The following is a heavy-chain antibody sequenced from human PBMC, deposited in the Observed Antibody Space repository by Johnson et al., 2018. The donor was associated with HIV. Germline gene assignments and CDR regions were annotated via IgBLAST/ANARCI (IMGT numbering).Heavy chain of an antibody. CDR3: ARVTMIVVVMQAFDI. CDR2: ISYDGSNQ. V-gene: IGHV3-30*03. Sequence: QVQLVESGGGLVKPGGSLRLSCAASGFTFSRFGMHWVRQAPGKGLEWVAVISYDGSNQYYLDSVTGRFTISSDNSKSMVYLQMISLRAEDTAVYYCARVTMIVVVMQAFDIWDQGTMVTVSS. J-gene: IGHJ3*02. CDR1: GFTFSRFG. D-gene: IGHD3-22*01.